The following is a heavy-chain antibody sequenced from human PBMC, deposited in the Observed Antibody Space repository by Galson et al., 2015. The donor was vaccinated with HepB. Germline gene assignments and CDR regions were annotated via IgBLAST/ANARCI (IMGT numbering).Heavy chain of an antibody. J-gene: IGHJ5*02. CDR3: ARAFSGEPTLPYFFS. V-gene: IGHV1-69*13. Sequence: SVNVSCKASGGTFSNYAISWVRQAPGQGLEWMGGIIPLFGTANYAQKCQGRVTITADESNSTVYMYLHSLRSEDTAVYYYARAFSGEPTLPYFFSWGKGTVVTVSS. CDR1: GGTFSNYA. D-gene: IGHD3-3*01. CDR2: IIPLFGTA.